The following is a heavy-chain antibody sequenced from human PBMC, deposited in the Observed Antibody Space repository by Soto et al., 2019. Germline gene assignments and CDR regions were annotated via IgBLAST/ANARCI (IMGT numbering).Heavy chain of an antibody. V-gene: IGHV4-59*08. CDR2: IYYSGST. Sequence: QVQLQESGPGLVKPSETLSLTCTVSGGSISSYYWSWIRQPPGKGLEWIGYIYYSGSTNYNPSLKSRVTISVDTSKNQLSLKLSSVTAADTAVYYCARHADFWSGYSVDDHLHWYFDLWGRGTLVTVSS. J-gene: IGHJ2*01. CDR3: ARHADFWSGYSVDDHLHWYFDL. D-gene: IGHD3-3*01. CDR1: GGSISSYY.